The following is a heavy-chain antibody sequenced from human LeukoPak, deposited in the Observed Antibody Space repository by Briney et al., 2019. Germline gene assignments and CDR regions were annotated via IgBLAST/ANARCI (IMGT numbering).Heavy chain of an antibody. CDR1: GYTFTSCG. CDR3: ARAIPKSITIFGVVTMGGDY. V-gene: IGHV1-18*01. J-gene: IGHJ4*02. Sequence: ASVKVSCKASGYTFTSCGISWVRQAPGQGLEWMGWISAYNGNTNYAQKLQGRVTMTTDTSTSTAYMELRSLRSDDTAVYYCARAIPKSITIFGVVTMGGDYWGQGTLVTVSS. D-gene: IGHD3-3*01. CDR2: ISAYNGNT.